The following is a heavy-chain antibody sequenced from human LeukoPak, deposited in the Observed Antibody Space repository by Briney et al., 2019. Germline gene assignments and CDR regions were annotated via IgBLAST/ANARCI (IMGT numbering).Heavy chain of an antibody. CDR2: IYYSGST. D-gene: IGHD3-10*01. Sequence: PSETLSLTCTVSGGSISSYYWSWIRQPPGKGLEWIGYIYYSGSTNYNPSLKSRVTISVDTSKNQFSPKLSSVTAADTAVYYCARASELLWFGELSTYYFDYWGQGTLVTVSS. V-gene: IGHV4-59*01. CDR1: GGSISSYY. J-gene: IGHJ4*02. CDR3: ARASELLWFGELSTYYFDY.